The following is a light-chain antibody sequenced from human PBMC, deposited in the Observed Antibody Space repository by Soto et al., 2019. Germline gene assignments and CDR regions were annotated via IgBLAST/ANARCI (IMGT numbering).Light chain of an antibody. Sequence: EIVLTQSPGTLSLSPGERATLSCRASQRVSSIYLAWYQQKPGQAPRLLIYGASSRATGIPDRFSGSGSGTDFTVTISRLEPEDFAVYYCQQYGSSPPYTFGQGTKLVTK. CDR1: QRVSSIY. V-gene: IGKV3-20*01. J-gene: IGKJ2*01. CDR3: QQYGSSPPYT. CDR2: GAS.